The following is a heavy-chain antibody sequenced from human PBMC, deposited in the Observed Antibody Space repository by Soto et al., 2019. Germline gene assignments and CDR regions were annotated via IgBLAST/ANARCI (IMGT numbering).Heavy chain of an antibody. J-gene: IGHJ4*02. CDR1: GFTFTNYY. Sequence: QVQLMQSGAEVKKPGASVKVSCKASGFTFTNYYIHWVRQAPGQGLEWMGIINPRDGTATYAQKFQGRVTTTRDTSTSTVYMEMSSLRSEDTAVYFCARDLTASQPDYWGQGTLVTVSS. CDR3: ARDLTASQPDY. V-gene: IGHV1-46*01. CDR2: INPRDGTA. D-gene: IGHD2-2*01.